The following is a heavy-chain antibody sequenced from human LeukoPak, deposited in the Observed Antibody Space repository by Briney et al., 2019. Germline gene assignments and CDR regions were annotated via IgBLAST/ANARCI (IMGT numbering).Heavy chain of an antibody. V-gene: IGHV3-64D*06. CDR1: GFTFNNYP. Sequence: GGSLRLSCSASGFTFNNYPMHWVRRAPGKGLEYVSAINSNADSTYNADSVKGRFTISRDNSKNTLYLQMSSLRVEDTAVYYCVKPNLAGGGTRYFDYWGQGTLVTVSS. CDR3: VKPNLAGGGTRYFDY. D-gene: IGHD6-19*01. CDR2: INSNADST. J-gene: IGHJ4*02.